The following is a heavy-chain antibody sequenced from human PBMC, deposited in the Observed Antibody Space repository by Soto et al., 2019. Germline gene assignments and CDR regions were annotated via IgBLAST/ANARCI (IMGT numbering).Heavy chain of an antibody. CDR3: ARGVGATGYFDY. V-gene: IGHV3-13*01. Sequence: GGSLRLSCAASGFTFSSYDMHWVRQATGKGLEWVSAIGTAGDTYYPGSVKGRFTISRENAKNSLYLQMNSLRAEDTAVYYCARGVGATGYFDYWGQGTLVTVSS. J-gene: IGHJ4*02. D-gene: IGHD1-26*01. CDR1: GFTFSSYD. CDR2: IGTAGDT.